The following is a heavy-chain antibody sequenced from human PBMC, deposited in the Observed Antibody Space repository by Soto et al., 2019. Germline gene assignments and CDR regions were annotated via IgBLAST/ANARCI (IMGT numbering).Heavy chain of an antibody. J-gene: IGHJ6*03. D-gene: IGHD6-6*01. CDR1: GFTLSNYA. CDR3: ARRARPDFYYMDV. CDR2: ISSNGVGT. Sequence: EVQLVESGGDLAQPGGSLRLSCAASGFTLSNYAMDWVRQAPGKGLEYVSGISSNGVGTYYANSVQGRFTVSRDNSKNTVYLQMGYLRPEDTAVYYCARRARPDFYYMDVWGKGTPVTVS. V-gene: IGHV3-64*01.